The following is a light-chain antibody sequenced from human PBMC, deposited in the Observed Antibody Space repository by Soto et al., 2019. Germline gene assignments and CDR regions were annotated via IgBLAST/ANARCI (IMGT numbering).Light chain of an antibody. CDR2: EVS. CDR1: SSDVGGYNY. CDR3: SSYTSSSTLV. J-gene: IGLJ2*01. V-gene: IGLV2-14*01. Sequence: QAVVTQPASVSGSPGQSITISCTGSSSDVGGYNYVSWYQQHPGKAPKLMIYEVSNRPSGISNRFSGSKSGNTASLTLSGLQAEDEADYYCSSYTSSSTLVFGGGTKVTVL.